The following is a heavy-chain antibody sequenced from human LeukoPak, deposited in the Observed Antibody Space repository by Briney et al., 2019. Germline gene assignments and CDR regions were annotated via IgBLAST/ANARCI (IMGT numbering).Heavy chain of an antibody. V-gene: IGHV4-30-2*01. CDR2: IYHSGST. D-gene: IGHD4-17*01. CDR1: GGSISSGGYS. J-gene: IGHJ2*01. Sequence: SQTLSLTCAVSGGSISSGGYSWSWIRQPPGKGLEWIGYIYHSGSTYYNPSLKSRVTISVDRSKTQFSLKRSSVTAADTAVYYCAGTVSTRISYFDLWGRGALVTVSS. CDR3: AGTVSTRISYFDL.